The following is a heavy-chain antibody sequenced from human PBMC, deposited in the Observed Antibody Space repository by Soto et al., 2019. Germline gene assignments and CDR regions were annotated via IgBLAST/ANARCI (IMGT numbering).Heavy chain of an antibody. J-gene: IGHJ6*02. CDR3: VRQGIDYLHGLVDV. Sequence: QVQLQQSGPRLVKPSETLSLTCTVSRGPDRSHNWGWIRQPPGRGLEWIGYVYYTGDTAYNPSLTSRVSSSPDTSTNHMSLTLSSVTAADTAVYYCVRQGIDYLHGLVDVWGQGTTVSVSS. D-gene: IGHD4-17*01. V-gene: IGHV4-59*08. CDR1: RGPDRSHN. CDR2: VYYTGDT.